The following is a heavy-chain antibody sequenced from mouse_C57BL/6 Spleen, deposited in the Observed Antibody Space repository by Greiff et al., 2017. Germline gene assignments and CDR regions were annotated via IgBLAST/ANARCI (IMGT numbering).Heavy chain of an antibody. CDR3: TRDYYGSSSWFAY. D-gene: IGHD1-1*01. CDR2: FSRGGDYI. V-gene: IGHV5-9-1*02. Sequence: EVQLVESGEGLVKPGGSLKLSCAASGFTFSSYAMSWVRQTPEKRLEWVAYFSRGGDYIYYADTVKGRFTISRDNARNTLYLHMSSLKSEDTALYYCTRDYYGSSSWFAYWGQGTLVTVSA. J-gene: IGHJ3*01. CDR1: GFTFSSYA.